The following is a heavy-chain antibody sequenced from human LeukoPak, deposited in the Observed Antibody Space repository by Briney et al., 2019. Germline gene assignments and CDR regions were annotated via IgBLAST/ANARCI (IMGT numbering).Heavy chain of an antibody. D-gene: IGHD4-23*01. Sequence: ASVKVSCKASGYTFTGYYMHWVRQAPGQGLEWMGWINPNSGGTNYAQKFQGRVTMTRDTSISTAYMELSRLRSDDTAVYYCARAAHYYGGNSFFDYWGQGTLVTVSS. CDR2: INPNSGGT. V-gene: IGHV1-2*02. CDR1: GYTFTGYY. CDR3: ARAAHYYGGNSFFDY. J-gene: IGHJ4*02.